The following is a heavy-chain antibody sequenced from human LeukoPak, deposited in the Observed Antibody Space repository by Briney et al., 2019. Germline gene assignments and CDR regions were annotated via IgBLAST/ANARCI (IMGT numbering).Heavy chain of an antibody. CDR2: ISSSSSTI. CDR1: GFTFSSYS. D-gene: IGHD3-10*01. V-gene: IGHV3-48*04. Sequence: GGSLRLSCAASGFTFSSYSMNWVRQAPGKGLEWVSYISSSSSTIYYADSVKGRFTISRDNAKNSLYLQMNSLRAEDTAVYYCARAKYYGSGRPWGFDPWGQGTLVTVSS. J-gene: IGHJ5*02. CDR3: ARAKYYGSGRPWGFDP.